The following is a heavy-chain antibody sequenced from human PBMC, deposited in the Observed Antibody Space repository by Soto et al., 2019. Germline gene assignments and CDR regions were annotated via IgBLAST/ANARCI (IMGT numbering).Heavy chain of an antibody. J-gene: IGHJ4*02. D-gene: IGHD3-9*01. CDR1: RFAITCYS. V-gene: IGHV1-3*01. Sequence: SSKAPRFAITCYSLHWPRQSQEQRLEWMGWINAGNGNTKYSQKLQGRVTITRDTSASTAYMELSSLRSEDMAVYYCAREGRRAERGYYDILTGPDYWGQGTLVTVTP. CDR3: AREGRRAERGYYDILTGPDY. CDR2: INAGNGNT.